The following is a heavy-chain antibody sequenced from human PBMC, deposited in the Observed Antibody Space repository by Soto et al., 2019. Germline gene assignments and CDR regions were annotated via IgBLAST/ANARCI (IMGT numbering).Heavy chain of an antibody. CDR1: GGSIRSYY. Sequence: SETLSITCTVSGGSIRSYYWSWIRQPPGKGLEWIGYIYYSGSTNYNPSLKSRVTISVDTSKNQFSLKLSSVTAADTAVYYCARNYGHAFDIWGQGTMVTVSS. J-gene: IGHJ3*02. D-gene: IGHD1-7*01. V-gene: IGHV4-59*01. CDR3: ARNYGHAFDI. CDR2: IYYSGST.